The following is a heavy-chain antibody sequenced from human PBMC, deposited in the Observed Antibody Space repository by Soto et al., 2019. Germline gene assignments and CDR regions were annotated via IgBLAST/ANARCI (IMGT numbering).Heavy chain of an antibody. J-gene: IGHJ4*02. V-gene: IGHV1-46*01. CDR2: INPSGGST. CDR1: RYTFTSYY. CDR3: ARGSGRYFDWLLLILDY. Sequence: ASVKVPGKASRYTFTSYYMHWVRQAPGQGLEWMGIINPSGGSTSYAQKFQGRVTMTRDTSTSTVYMELSSLRSEDTAVYYCARGSGRYFDWLLLILDYWGQGTLVTVPS. D-gene: IGHD3-9*01.